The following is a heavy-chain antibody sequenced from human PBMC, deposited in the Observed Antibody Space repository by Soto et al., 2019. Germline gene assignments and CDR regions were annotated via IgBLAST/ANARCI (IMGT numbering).Heavy chain of an antibody. J-gene: IGHJ4*02. V-gene: IGHV4-39*07. Sequence: PSETLSLTCTVSGGSISSSSYYWGWIRQRPGRGLEWIGYIYYSSDTQYNPSLKSRVTISLDTPKNQFSLTLNSVTAADTAVYYCARVESASWLDIWGQGTLVTVSS. CDR1: GGSISSSSYY. CDR3: ARVESASWLDI. D-gene: IGHD2-2*01. CDR2: IYYSSDT.